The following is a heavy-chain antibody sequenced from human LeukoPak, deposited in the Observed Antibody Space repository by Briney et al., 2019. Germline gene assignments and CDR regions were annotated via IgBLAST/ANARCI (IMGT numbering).Heavy chain of an antibody. Sequence: GGSLRLSCAASGLTFSEHWMTWVRQAPGKGLEWVATIKQDGSEKYYLDSVKGRFTISRDNAKNTLYLQMNSLRDEDTAVYYCVREGLECSGSSCQRAAFDYWGQGTLVTVSS. CDR2: IKQDGSEK. V-gene: IGHV3-7*01. CDR3: VREGLECSGSSCQRAAFDY. CDR1: GLTFSEHW. J-gene: IGHJ4*02. D-gene: IGHD2-2*01.